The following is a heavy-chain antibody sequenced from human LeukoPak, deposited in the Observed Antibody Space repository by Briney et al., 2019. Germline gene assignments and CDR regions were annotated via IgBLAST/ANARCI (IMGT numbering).Heavy chain of an antibody. V-gene: IGHV1-69*13. Sequence: ASVKVSCKASGGTFSSYAISWVRQAPGQGLEWMGGIIPIFGTANYAQKFQGRVTITADESTSTAYTELSSLRSEDTAVYYCARGAERYYDILTGYSAWGQGTMVTVSS. CDR2: IIPIFGTA. CDR3: ARGAERYYDILTGYSA. J-gene: IGHJ3*01. D-gene: IGHD3-9*01. CDR1: GGTFSSYA.